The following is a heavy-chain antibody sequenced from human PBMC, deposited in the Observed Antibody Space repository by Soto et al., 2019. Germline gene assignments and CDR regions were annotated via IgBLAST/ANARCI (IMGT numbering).Heavy chain of an antibody. CDR2: INPSGGST. CDR3: ARDPGYSYDYN. J-gene: IGHJ4*02. D-gene: IGHD5-18*01. Sequence: ASVKVSCKASGYALTSYYMHWVRQAPGQGLEWMGIINPSGGSTSYAQKFQGRVTMTRDTSASTVYMELSSLRSEDTAVYYCARDPGYSYDYNWGQGTLVTVSS. CDR1: GYALTSYY. V-gene: IGHV1-46*01.